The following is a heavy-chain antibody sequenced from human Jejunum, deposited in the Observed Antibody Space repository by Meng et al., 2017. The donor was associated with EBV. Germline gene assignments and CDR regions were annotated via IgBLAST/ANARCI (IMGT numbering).Heavy chain of an antibody. J-gene: IGHJ1*01. V-gene: IGHV3-30*03. CDR3: ARERRGYYAEH. CDR1: GFTFSNYA. D-gene: IGHD6-25*01. CDR2: ISYDGSDE. Sequence: QVERGGCGGCVGQAGRSLRLSCAASGFTFSNYAMHWVRQAPGKGLEWVALISYDGSDEYYADSVKGRFTISRDSSESTLYLQMNNLRAEDTAIYYCARERRGYYAEHWGQGTLVTVSS.